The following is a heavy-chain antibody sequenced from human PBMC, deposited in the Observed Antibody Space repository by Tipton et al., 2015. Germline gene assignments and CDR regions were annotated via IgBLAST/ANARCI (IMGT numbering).Heavy chain of an antibody. CDR3: ARLWSYDFWSGTSYSFDY. V-gene: IGHV4-59*01. J-gene: IGHJ4*02. D-gene: IGHD3-3*01. CDR1: GGSISGYY. Sequence: TLSLTCTVSGGSISGYYWSWIRQPPGKGLEWIGYIHQSGSTRYNPSLKSRITLSLDTSKNQFSLRLSSVTAADTAVYHCARLWSYDFWSGTSYSFDYWGQGTLVTVSS. CDR2: IHQSGST.